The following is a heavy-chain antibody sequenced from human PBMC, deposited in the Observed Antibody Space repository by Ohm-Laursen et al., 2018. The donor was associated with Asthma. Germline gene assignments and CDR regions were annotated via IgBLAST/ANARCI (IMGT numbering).Heavy chain of an antibody. J-gene: IGHJ5*02. CDR1: VFPFSKYA. V-gene: IGHV3-30-3*01. CDR3: ASDPYSDYIWGTCAS. CDR2: ISYDGTSE. D-gene: IGHD3-16*01. Sequence: SLRLSCTASVFPFSKYAFHWVRQAPGKGLEWVAIISYDGTSEYYADSVKGRVTISRDDSKSTVYLQMNNLRVEDTAVYYCASDPYSDYIWGTCASWGQGTLVTVSS.